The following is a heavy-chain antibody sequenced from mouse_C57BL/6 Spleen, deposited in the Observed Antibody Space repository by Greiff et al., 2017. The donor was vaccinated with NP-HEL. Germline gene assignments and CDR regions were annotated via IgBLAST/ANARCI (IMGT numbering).Heavy chain of an antibody. CDR1: GYTFTSYW. Sequence: VQLQQPGAELVMPGASVKLSCKASGYTFTSYWMHWVKQRPGQGLEWIGEIDPSDSYTNYNQKFKGKSTLTVDKSSSTAYMQLSSLTSEDSAVYYCARGDLYGSSYGFAYWGQGTLVTVSA. V-gene: IGHV1-69*01. CDR3: ARGDLYGSSYGFAY. D-gene: IGHD1-1*01. J-gene: IGHJ3*01. CDR2: IDPSDSYT.